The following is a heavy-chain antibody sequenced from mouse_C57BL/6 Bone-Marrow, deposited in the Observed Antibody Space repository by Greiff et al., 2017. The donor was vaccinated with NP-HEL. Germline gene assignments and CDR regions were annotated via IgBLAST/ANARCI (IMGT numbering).Heavy chain of an antibody. D-gene: IGHD5-5*01. CDR1: GYTFTSYW. Sequence: VQLQQPGAELVKPGASVKLSCKASGYTFTSYWMHWVKQRPGQGLEWIGMIHPTSGSTNYNEKFKSKATLTVDKSSSPAYMQLSSLTSEDSAVCDCARPYLDYFDYWGQGTTLTVSS. CDR3: ARPYLDYFDY. V-gene: IGHV1-64*01. J-gene: IGHJ2*01. CDR2: IHPTSGST.